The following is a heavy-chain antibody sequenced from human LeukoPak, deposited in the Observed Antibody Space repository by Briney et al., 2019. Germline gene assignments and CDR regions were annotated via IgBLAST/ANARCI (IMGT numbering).Heavy chain of an antibody. Sequence: GGSLRLSCSAAGFTFSNYAMHWVRQAPGKGLEYVSAISSNGGNTYYADSVKGRFTISRDNSKNTLYLQMSSLRAEDTAVYYCVKVGRIAVAGTGDYFDYWGQGTLVTVSS. CDR1: GFTFSNYA. CDR2: ISSNGGNT. V-gene: IGHV3-64D*06. D-gene: IGHD6-19*01. J-gene: IGHJ4*02. CDR3: VKVGRIAVAGTGDYFDY.